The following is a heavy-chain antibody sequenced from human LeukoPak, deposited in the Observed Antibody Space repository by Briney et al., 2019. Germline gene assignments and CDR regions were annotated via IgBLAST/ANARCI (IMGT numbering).Heavy chain of an antibody. J-gene: IGHJ6*03. CDR1: GYSFTSYW. D-gene: IGHD1-1*01. CDR3: ARLRLERSPYYYYYMDV. Sequence: GESLKISCKGSGYSFTSYWIGWVRQMPGKGLEWMGIIYPGDSDTRYSPSFQGQVTISADKSISTAYLQWSSLKASDTAMYYCARLRLERSPYYYYYMDVWGKGTTVTISS. V-gene: IGHV5-51*01. CDR2: IYPGDSDT.